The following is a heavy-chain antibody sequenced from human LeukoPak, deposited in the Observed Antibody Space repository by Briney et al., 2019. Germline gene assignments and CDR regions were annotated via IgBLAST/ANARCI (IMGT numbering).Heavy chain of an antibody. J-gene: IGHJ5*02. CDR2: FDPEDGET. V-gene: IGHV1-24*01. CDR3: ATVGAASRFARHTFDP. D-gene: IGHD3-10*01. Sequence: ASVTVSCKVSGYTLTELSMHWVRQAPGKGLEWMGGFDPEDGETIYAQTFQGRVTMTEDTSTDTAYMELSSLRSEDTAVYYCATVGAASRFARHTFDPWGQGTLVTVSS. CDR1: GYTLTELS.